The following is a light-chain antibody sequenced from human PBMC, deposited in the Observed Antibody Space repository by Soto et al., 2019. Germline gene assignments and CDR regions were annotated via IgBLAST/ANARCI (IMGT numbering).Light chain of an antibody. Sequence: QSALTQPASVSGSPGQSITISCTGTSTDVGGYNYVSWYQQYPGKAPKLMIFDVSDRPSGVSNRFSGSKFGNTASLTISGLQAEDEADYYCGSYTSSSTVLLGGGTKLTVL. V-gene: IGLV2-14*01. CDR3: GSYTSSSTVL. J-gene: IGLJ2*01. CDR2: DVS. CDR1: STDVGGYNY.